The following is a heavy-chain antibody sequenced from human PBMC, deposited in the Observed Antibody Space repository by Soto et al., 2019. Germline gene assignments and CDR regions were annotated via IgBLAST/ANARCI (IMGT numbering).Heavy chain of an antibody. Sequence: QVQLVQSGAEVKKPGASVKVSCKASGYTFTGYYMHWVRQAPGQGLEWMGWINPNSGGTNYAQKFQGWVTMTRDTSISTAYMELSRLRSDDTAVYYCARGMGSWGELLRGWFDPWGQGTLVTVSS. CDR3: ARGMGSWGELLRGWFDP. CDR1: GYTFTGYY. V-gene: IGHV1-2*04. CDR2: INPNSGGT. J-gene: IGHJ5*02. D-gene: IGHD1-26*01.